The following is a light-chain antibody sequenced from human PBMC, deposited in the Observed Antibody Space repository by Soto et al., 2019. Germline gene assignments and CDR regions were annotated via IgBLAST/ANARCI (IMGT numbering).Light chain of an antibody. J-gene: IGKJ1*01. V-gene: IGKV3-11*01. CDR1: QTVFSY. CDR2: DAS. CDR3: QHRGS. Sequence: EIVLTQSPAILSFSPGDRSTLSCGASQTVFSYLAWYQQKPGQAPRLLIYDASNRATGIPTRFSGSGSGTDFTLTISSLEPEDCAIYYCQHRGSFGQGTRVEIK.